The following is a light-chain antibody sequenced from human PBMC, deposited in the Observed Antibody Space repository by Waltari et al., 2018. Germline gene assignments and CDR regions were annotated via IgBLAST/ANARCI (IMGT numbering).Light chain of an antibody. CDR2: DVA. V-gene: IGLV2-14*01. J-gene: IGLJ2*01. Sequence: QSALTQPASVSGSPGQSITISCTGTSSDIGGYNYVSWYQQHPGKDPKLMIYDVARWPSGVSNRFSGSKSGNTASLTISGLQAEDEADYYCTSYTTTKTVVFGGGTKVTVL. CDR3: TSYTTTKTVV. CDR1: SSDIGGYNY.